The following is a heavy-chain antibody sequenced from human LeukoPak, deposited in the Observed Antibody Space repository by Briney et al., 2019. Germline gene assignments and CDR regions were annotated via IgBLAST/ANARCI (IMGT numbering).Heavy chain of an antibody. Sequence: GGSLRLACAGSGFTFSSYPMSWVRQAPGKGLQWVSAISNGGGTAYYADSVKGRFTISRDNSKSKLYLQMDSLRAEDTAIYYCAARPRMPPRFDFWGLGTLVTVSS. V-gene: IGHV3-23*01. D-gene: IGHD2-2*01. J-gene: IGHJ4*02. CDR2: ISNGGGTA. CDR3: AARPRMPPRFDF. CDR1: GFTFSSYP.